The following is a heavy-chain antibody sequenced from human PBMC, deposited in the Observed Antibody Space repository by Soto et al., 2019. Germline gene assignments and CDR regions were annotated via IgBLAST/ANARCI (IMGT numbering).Heavy chain of an antibody. Sequence: GGSLRLSCAASGFTFNSYTMAWVRQAPGKGLEWVSSISGSGGSPSYADSVQGRFTISRDNSRNTLSLQMSSLRSEDTAVYYCARVDTAMASKYYYYGMDVWGQGTTVTVSS. CDR2: ISGSGGSP. CDR1: GFTFNSYT. CDR3: ARVDTAMASKYYYYGMDV. D-gene: IGHD5-18*01. V-gene: IGHV3-23*01. J-gene: IGHJ6*02.